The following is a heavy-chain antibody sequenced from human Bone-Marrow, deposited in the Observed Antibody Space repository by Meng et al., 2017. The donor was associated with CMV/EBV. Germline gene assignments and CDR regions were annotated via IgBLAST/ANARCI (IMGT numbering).Heavy chain of an antibody. CDR3: ARDRKSDY. Sequence: ASVMVSCEASGYTFTGYYMHWVRQPPGQGLEWMGWINPNSGGTNYAQKFQGRVTMTRDTSISTVYMELRSLRSNDTAVYFCARDRKSDYWGQGTLVTVSS. V-gene: IGHV1-2*02. CDR2: INPNSGGT. J-gene: IGHJ4*02. CDR1: GYTFTGYY.